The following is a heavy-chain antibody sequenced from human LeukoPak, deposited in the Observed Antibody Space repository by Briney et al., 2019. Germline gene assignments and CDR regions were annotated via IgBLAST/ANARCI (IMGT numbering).Heavy chain of an antibody. J-gene: IGHJ6*04. CDR3: ASFYGSGNYYGMDV. Sequence: GGSLRLSCAASGFTFSSYAMHWVRQAPGKGLEWVAVISYDGSNKYYADSVKGRFTISRDNSKNTLYLQMTSLRAEDTAVYYCASFYGSGNYYGMDVWGKGTTVTVSS. D-gene: IGHD3-10*01. CDR2: ISYDGSNK. V-gene: IGHV3-30*04. CDR1: GFTFSSYA.